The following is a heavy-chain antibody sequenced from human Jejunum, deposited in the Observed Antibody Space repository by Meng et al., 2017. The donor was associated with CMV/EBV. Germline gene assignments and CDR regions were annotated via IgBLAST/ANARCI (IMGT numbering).Heavy chain of an antibody. CDR2: ISVRSSRA. Sequence: KVCCKASGCTFRTKGVGWVRQGTGQGREWMEWISVRSSRARIAKRFQNRVFLTTETSANTAYMELKSLGSDETAVYCCAGDRDWSLDYWGQGALVTVSS. CDR1: GCTFRTKG. J-gene: IGHJ4*02. D-gene: IGHD3-3*01. V-gene: IGHV1-18*01. CDR3: AGDRDWSLDY.